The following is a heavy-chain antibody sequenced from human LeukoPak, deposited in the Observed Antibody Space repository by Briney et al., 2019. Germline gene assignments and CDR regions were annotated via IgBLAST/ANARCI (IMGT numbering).Heavy chain of an antibody. CDR1: GFTFSSYG. CDR3: AKDGGSYSFDY. Sequence: GRSMRLSCAASGFTFSSYGMHWVRQAPGKGLEWVAVISYDGSNKYYADSVKGRFTISRDNSKNTLYLQMNSLRAEDTAVYYCAKDGGSYSFDYWGQGTLVTVSS. CDR2: ISYDGSNK. J-gene: IGHJ4*02. D-gene: IGHD1-26*01. V-gene: IGHV3-30*18.